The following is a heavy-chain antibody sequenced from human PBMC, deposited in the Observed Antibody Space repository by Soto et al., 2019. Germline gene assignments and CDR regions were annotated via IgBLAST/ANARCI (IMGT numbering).Heavy chain of an antibody. D-gene: IGHD3-22*01. CDR1: GFTFSNYG. CDR3: AKDQLPVYYYHSRGPFDS. V-gene: IGHV3-30*18. CDR2: ISNDGSNK. Sequence: WGSLRLSCGASGFTFSNYGIHFFRHSPFKWLEWVAFISNDGSNKNYGDSVKGRFPISRDNSENTLSLQLNSLRAEDTAVYFCAKDQLPVYYYHSRGPFDSWGQGTLVTVSS. J-gene: IGHJ4*02.